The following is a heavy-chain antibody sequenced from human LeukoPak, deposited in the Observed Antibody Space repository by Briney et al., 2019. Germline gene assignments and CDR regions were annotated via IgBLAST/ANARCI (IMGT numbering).Heavy chain of an antibody. CDR1: GFTFSNYG. Sequence: PGGSLRLSCAASGFTFSNYGMHWVRQAPGKGLEWVALIWSDGSNKYYADSVKGRFTISRDNTRNTLFLQMNSLRVEDTAVYYCAKTYSRESGYDFFFHYWGQGTRVTVSS. CDR2: IWSDGSNK. V-gene: IGHV3-33*06. J-gene: IGHJ4*02. CDR3: AKTYSRESGYDFFFHY. D-gene: IGHD5-12*01.